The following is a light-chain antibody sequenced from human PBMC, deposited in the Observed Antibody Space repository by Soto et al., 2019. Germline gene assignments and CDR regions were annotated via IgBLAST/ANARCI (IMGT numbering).Light chain of an antibody. CDR1: SSDVGSYNL. V-gene: IGLV2-23*02. J-gene: IGLJ2*01. Sequence: QSALTQPASGSGSPGRSSTISCTGTSSDVGSYNLVSWYQQHPGKAPKLMIYEVSKRPSGVSNRFSGAKSGNTASLTISGLQAEDEADYYCCSYAGSSTFVFGGGTKVTVL. CDR3: CSYAGSSTFV. CDR2: EVS.